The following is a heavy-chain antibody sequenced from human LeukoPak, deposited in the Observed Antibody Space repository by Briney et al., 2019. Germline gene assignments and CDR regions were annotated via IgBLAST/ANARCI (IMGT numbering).Heavy chain of an antibody. CDR1: GYSISSGYD. CDR2: ISQSGNT. V-gene: IGHV4-38-2*02. J-gene: IGHJ4*02. Sequence: PSETLSLTCTVSGYSISSGYDWGWMRQAPGKGLEWLGSISQSGNTYNNPSLKSRVTLSVDTSKNQVSLQMTSVTAADTVMYYCARSELNDYFKYWGQGILVTVST. D-gene: IGHD1-7*01. CDR3: ARSELNDYFKY.